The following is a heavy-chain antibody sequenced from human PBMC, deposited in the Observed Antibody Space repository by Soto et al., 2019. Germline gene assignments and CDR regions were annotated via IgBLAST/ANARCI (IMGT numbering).Heavy chain of an antibody. J-gene: IGHJ6*02. Sequence: GESLKISCKGSGYSFTSYWIGWVRQMPGKGLEWMGIIYPGDSDTRYGPSFQGQVTISADKSISTAYLQWSSLKASDTAMYYCARQQRYSSGWGPYYYGMDVWGQGTTVTVSS. CDR2: IYPGDSDT. D-gene: IGHD6-19*01. CDR3: ARQQRYSSGWGPYYYGMDV. CDR1: GYSFTSYW. V-gene: IGHV5-51*01.